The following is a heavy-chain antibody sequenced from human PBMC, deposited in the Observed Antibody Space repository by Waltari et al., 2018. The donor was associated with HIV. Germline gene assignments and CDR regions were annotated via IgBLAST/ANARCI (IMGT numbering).Heavy chain of an antibody. CDR2: SILSFGTA. V-gene: IGHV1-69*13. CDR1: GGTFSSYA. J-gene: IGHJ6*02. CDR3: ASAEEEDIVVVRDYYYGMDV. D-gene: IGHD2-15*01. Sequence: QVQLVQSGAEVKKPGSSVKVSCKASGGTFSSYAISWVRQAPGQGLEWMGGSILSFGTANYAQQFQGRVTITADESTSTAYMELSSLRSEDTAVYYCASAEEEDIVVVRDYYYGMDVWGQGTTVTVSS.